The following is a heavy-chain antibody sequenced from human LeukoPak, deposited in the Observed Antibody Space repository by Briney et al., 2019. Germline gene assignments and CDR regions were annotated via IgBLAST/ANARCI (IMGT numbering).Heavy chain of an antibody. Sequence: GGSLRLSCAASGFTFSSYWMHWVRQAPGKGLVWASHINSDGSSTNYADSVKGRFTISRDNAKNTLYLQMNSLRAEDTAVYYCARVFGQWLVSFDIWGQGTMVTVSS. CDR2: INSDGSST. V-gene: IGHV3-74*01. CDR1: GFTFSSYW. J-gene: IGHJ3*02. CDR3: ARVFGQWLVSFDI. D-gene: IGHD6-19*01.